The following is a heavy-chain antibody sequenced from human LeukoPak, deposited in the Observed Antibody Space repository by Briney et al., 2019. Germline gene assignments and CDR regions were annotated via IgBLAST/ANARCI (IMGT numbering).Heavy chain of an antibody. CDR1: GFTFSSYD. CDR3: ARGGDEWLYYFDY. CDR2: IGTAGDT. J-gene: IGHJ4*02. Sequence: GGSLRLSCAASGFTFSSYDMHWVRQATGKGLEWVSAIGTAGDTYYPGSVKGRFTISRESAKNSLYLQMNSLRAGDTAVYYCARGGDEWLYYFDYWGQGTLVTVSS. D-gene: IGHD3-3*01. V-gene: IGHV3-13*01.